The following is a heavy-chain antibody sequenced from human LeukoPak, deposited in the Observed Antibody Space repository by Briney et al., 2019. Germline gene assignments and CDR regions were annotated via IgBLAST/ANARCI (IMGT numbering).Heavy chain of an antibody. J-gene: IGHJ4*02. D-gene: IGHD3-10*01. Sequence: GGSLRLSCAASGFTFSSYGMHWVRQAPGKGLEWVTFIRYDVSNIYYADSVKGRFTTSRDNSKNTLYPQMNSLRAEDTAVYYCAKGDDYGSGAMFDYWGQGTLVTVSS. CDR1: GFTFSSYG. CDR2: IRYDVSNI. CDR3: AKGDDYGSGAMFDY. V-gene: IGHV3-30*02.